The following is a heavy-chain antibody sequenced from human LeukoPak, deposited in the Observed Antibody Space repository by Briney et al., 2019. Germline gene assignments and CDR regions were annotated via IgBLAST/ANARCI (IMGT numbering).Heavy chain of an antibody. D-gene: IGHD5-18*01. CDR2: IYYSGST. CDR1: GGSISSYY. CDR3: ARWSMVTGYFDY. Sequence: PSETLSLTCTVSGGSISSYYWSWIRQPPGKGLEWIGYIYYSGSTNYNPSLKSRVTISVDTSKNQFSLKLSSVTAADTAVYYCARWSMVTGYFDYWGLGTLVTVSS. V-gene: IGHV4-59*01. J-gene: IGHJ4*02.